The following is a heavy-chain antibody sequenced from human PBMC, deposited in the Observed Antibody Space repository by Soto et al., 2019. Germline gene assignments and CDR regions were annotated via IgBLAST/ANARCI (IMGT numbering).Heavy chain of an antibody. CDR1: GGSISSYY. CDR2: IYYSGST. D-gene: IGHD3-3*01. J-gene: IGHJ4*02. V-gene: IGHV4-59*01. Sequence: PSETLSLTCTVSGGSISSYYWSWIRQPPGKGLEWIGYIYYSGSTNYNPSLKSRVTISVDTSKNQFSLKLSSVTAADTAVYYCVRDRNPDYDFWSGEFDYWGQGTLVTVSS. CDR3: VRDRNPDYDFWSGEFDY.